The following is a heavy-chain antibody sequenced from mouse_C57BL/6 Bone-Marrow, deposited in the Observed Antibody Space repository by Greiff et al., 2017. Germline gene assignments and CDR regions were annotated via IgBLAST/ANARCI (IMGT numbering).Heavy chain of an antibody. Sequence: QVHVKQPGAELVMPGASVKLSCKASGYTFTSYWMHWVKQRPGQGLEWIGEIDPSDSYTNYNQKFKGKSTLTVDKSSSTAYMQLSSLTSEDAAVYYCAPLRRWYFDVWGTGTTVTVSS. CDR1: GYTFTSYW. CDR2: IDPSDSYT. J-gene: IGHJ1*03. V-gene: IGHV1-69*01. CDR3: APLRRWYFDV. D-gene: IGHD1-2*01.